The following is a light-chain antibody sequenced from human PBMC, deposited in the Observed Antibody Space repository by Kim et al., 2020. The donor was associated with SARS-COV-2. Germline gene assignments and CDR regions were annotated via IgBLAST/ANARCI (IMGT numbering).Light chain of an antibody. CDR1: QSVGTY. V-gene: IGKV3-11*01. J-gene: IGKJ4*01. Sequence: EIVVTQSPATLSLSPGERATHSCRTSQSVGTYLSWYQQKPGQTPRLLIFEASNRAPGIPARFSGSGSGTDFTLTISDLESEDVGVYYCQQRRSWLTFGGGTKVDIK. CDR2: EAS. CDR3: QQRRSWLT.